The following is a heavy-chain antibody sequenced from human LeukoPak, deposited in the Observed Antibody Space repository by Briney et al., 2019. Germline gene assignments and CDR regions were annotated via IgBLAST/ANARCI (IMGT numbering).Heavy chain of an antibody. CDR1: GYTFTSYY. V-gene: IGHV1-8*03. J-gene: IGHJ4*02. CDR3: ARAASGGPYSSSWYLKN. Sequence: ASVKVSCKASGYTFTSYYMHWVRQAPGQGLEWMGWMNPNSGNTGYAQKFQGRVTITRNTSISTAYMELSSLRSEDTAVYYCARAASGGPYSSSWYLKNWGQGTLVTVSS. CDR2: MNPNSGNT. D-gene: IGHD6-13*01.